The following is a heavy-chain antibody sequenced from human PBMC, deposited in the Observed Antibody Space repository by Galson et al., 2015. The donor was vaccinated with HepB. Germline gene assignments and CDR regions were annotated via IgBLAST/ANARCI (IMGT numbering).Heavy chain of an antibody. D-gene: IGHD2-2*01. CDR2: ISSTGGRT. CDR1: GFIYSSHA. V-gene: IGHV3-23*01. CDR3: AKSGLSGPIPAAVDY. J-gene: IGHJ4*02. Sequence: SLRLSCAASGFIYSSHAMSWVRQTPGKGLEWVSIISSTGGRTYYADSVRGRFTVSRDNSKNTLYLQMTSLRAEDTAVYYCAKSGLSGPIPAAVDYWGQGTLVTVSS.